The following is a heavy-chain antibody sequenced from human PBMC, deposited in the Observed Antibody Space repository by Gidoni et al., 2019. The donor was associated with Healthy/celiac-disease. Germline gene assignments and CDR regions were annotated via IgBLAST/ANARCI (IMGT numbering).Heavy chain of an antibody. Sequence: EVQLLESVGGLVQPGGSLRLSCAASGFTFSSYAMSWVRQAPGKGLEWVSAISGSGGSTYYADSVKGRFTISRDNSKNTLYLQMNSLRAEDTAVYYCARDTIFGVVITPPYWYFDLWGRGTLVTVSS. D-gene: IGHD3-3*01. CDR1: GFTFSSYA. V-gene: IGHV3-23*01. J-gene: IGHJ2*01. CDR3: ARDTIFGVVITPPYWYFDL. CDR2: ISGSGGST.